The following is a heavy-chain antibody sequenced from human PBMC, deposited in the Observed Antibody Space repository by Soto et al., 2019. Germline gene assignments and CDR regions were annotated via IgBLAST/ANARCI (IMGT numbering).Heavy chain of an antibody. Sequence: GGSLRLSCAASGFTFSSYAMSWVRQAPGKGLEWVSAISDSGGSTYYADSVKGRFTISRDNSKNTLYLQMNSLRAEDTAVYYCAKDTPPRIAVAGDFDYWGQGTLVTVSS. D-gene: IGHD6-19*01. V-gene: IGHV3-23*01. CDR2: ISDSGGST. CDR3: AKDTPPRIAVAGDFDY. J-gene: IGHJ4*02. CDR1: GFTFSSYA.